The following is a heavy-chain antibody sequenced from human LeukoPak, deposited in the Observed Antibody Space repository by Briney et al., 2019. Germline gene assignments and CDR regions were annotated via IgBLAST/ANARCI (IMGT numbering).Heavy chain of an antibody. CDR1: GFTSSSYA. Sequence: GGSLRLSCAASGFTSSSYAMSWVRQAPGKGLEWVSTISSSGDSTYYADSVKGRFTISRDNSKNTLYLQINSLRAEDTAVYYCAKRSGGYFFDYWGQGTLVTVSS. V-gene: IGHV3-23*01. J-gene: IGHJ4*02. D-gene: IGHD3-22*01. CDR3: AKRSGGYFFDY. CDR2: ISSSGDST.